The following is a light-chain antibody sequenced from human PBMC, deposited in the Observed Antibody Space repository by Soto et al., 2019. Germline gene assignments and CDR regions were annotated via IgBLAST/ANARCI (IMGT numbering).Light chain of an antibody. V-gene: IGKV3-15*01. CDR1: QSLGGN. Sequence: IVMTQSPATLAVSPGDTATLSCRASQSLGGNLAWYQQKPGQAPRLLIFRASSRAKGVPARFSASGSGTGFTLTITSLQPEDFATYYCQQTFSSPWTFGQGTKVEIK. CDR2: RAS. CDR3: QQTFSSPWT. J-gene: IGKJ1*01.